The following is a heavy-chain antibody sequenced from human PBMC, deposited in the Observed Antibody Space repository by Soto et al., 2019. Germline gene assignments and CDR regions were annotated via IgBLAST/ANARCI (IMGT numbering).Heavy chain of an antibody. CDR3: AGVSWFRGMDV. Sequence: SQTLSLTYAISGDSVSSNSAAWNLIRQSPSRGLEWLGRTYYRSNWSNGYAVSVKSRITINPDTSKNQFSLQLYSVTPEDTAVYYCAGVSWFRGMDVWGQGTPVTVSS. J-gene: IGHJ6*02. D-gene: IGHD3-10*01. CDR1: GDSVSSNSAA. V-gene: IGHV6-1*01. CDR2: TYYRSNWSN.